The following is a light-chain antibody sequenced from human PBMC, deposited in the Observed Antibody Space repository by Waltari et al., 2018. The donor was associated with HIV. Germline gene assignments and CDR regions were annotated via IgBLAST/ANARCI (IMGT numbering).Light chain of an antibody. CDR1: SGSIASNY. CDR2: EDN. V-gene: IGLV6-57*02. CDR3: QSYDRSLSASVV. J-gene: IGLJ2*01. Sequence: NFMLTQPHSVSESPGKTVTISCTGSSGSIASNYVQWYQQRPGSAPTTVIYEDNQRPSGVPDRFSGSIDSSSNSASLAITGLQAEDEADYFCQSYDRSLSASVVFGGGTKLTVL.